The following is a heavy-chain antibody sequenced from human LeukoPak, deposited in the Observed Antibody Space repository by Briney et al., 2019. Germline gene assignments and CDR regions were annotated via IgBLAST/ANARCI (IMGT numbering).Heavy chain of an antibody. Sequence: SETLSLTCAVSGASITSYYWTWIRQPPGKGLEWIGYIYHTGNIKYNPSLNSRVTISIDTSKNQFSLKLSSVTAADTAVYYCARFGSGWWYNDYWGQGTLVAVSS. CDR1: GASITSYY. CDR3: ARFGSGWWYNDY. V-gene: IGHV4-59*01. D-gene: IGHD6-19*01. J-gene: IGHJ4*02. CDR2: IYHTGNI.